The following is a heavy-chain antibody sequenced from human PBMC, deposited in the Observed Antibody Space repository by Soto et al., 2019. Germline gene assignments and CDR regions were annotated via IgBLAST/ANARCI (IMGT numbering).Heavy chain of an antibody. V-gene: IGHV4-34*01. CDR1: GGSFSGYY. CDR3: ARRRLNDWNYAHHTFDP. CDR2: INHSGST. J-gene: IGHJ5*02. D-gene: IGHD1-7*01. Sequence: QVQLQQWGAGLLKPSETLSLTCAVYGGSFSGYYWSWIRQPPGKGLEWIGEINHSGSTNYNPSLKSRLTISEDASKNHFSLKLSSVTAADTAVYYCARRRLNDWNYAHHTFDPWGQGTLVTVSS.